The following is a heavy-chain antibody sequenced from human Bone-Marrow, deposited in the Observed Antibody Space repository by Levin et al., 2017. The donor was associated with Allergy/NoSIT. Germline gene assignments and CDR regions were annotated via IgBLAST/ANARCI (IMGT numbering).Heavy chain of an antibody. CDR2: IFHTGST. Sequence: PSETLSLTCAVSGGSISSDHWWIWVRQPPGKGLEWIGEIFHTGSTNYSPSLKSRVTMSVDKSRNQFSLKMTSVTAADTAFYYCARDLAGMAAAAPGDFWGQGTLVTVSS. D-gene: IGHD2-15*01. V-gene: IGHV4-4*02. CDR3: ARDLAGMAAAAPGDF. J-gene: IGHJ4*02. CDR1: GGSISSDHW.